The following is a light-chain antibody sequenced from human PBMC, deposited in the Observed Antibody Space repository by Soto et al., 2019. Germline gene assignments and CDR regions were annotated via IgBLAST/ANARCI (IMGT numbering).Light chain of an antibody. CDR3: AAWDDSLNGRV. CDR2: YDN. V-gene: IGLV1-44*01. Sequence: QSVLTQPPSASGTPGQRGTISCSGSNSNIGSNTVNWYQQLPGTAPKLLIYYDNLRPSGVPDRISGPKSVTSASLAISGLQSDDEADYDCAAWDDSLNGRVFGTGTKLTVL. J-gene: IGLJ1*01. CDR1: NSNIGSNT.